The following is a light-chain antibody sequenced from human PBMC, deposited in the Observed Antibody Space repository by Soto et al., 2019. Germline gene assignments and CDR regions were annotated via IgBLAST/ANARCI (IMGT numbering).Light chain of an antibody. V-gene: IGKV3-20*01. J-gene: IGKJ1*01. Sequence: ELVLTQSPGTLSLSPGETATLSCRASQTVGTNFLAWYQQKPGQAPRLLMFGTSNRATDIPDRFGGSGSGTDFTLTISRVEPEDGAVYYCQQYSRTLPWTFGQGTKVEIK. CDR3: QQYSRTLPWT. CDR1: QTVGTNF. CDR2: GTS.